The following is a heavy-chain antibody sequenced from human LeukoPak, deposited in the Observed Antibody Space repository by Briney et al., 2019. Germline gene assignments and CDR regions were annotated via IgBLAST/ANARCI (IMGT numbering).Heavy chain of an antibody. V-gene: IGHV3-20*04. Sequence: GGSLRLSCAASGFTFDDYGMSWVRQAPGKGLEWVSGINWNGGSTGYADSVKGRFTISRDNAKNSLYLQMNSLRAEDTALYYCARAPPAYCGGDCYSGYFDYWGQGTLVTVSS. J-gene: IGHJ4*02. CDR1: GFTFDDYG. D-gene: IGHD2-21*02. CDR3: ARAPPAYCGGDCYSGYFDY. CDR2: INWNGGST.